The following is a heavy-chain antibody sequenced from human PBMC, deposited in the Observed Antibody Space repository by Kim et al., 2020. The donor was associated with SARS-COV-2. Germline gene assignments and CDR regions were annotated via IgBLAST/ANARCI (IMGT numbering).Heavy chain of an antibody. Sequence: SETLSLNCTVSGGSISSGGYYWSWIRQHPGKGLEWIGYIYYSGSTYYNPSLKSRVTISVDTSKNQFSLKLSSVTAADTAVYYCARASLTMIVVVGAFDIWGQGTMVTVSS. D-gene: IGHD3-22*01. CDR1: GGSISSGGYY. CDR2: IYYSGST. J-gene: IGHJ3*02. CDR3: ARASLTMIVVVGAFDI. V-gene: IGHV4-31*03.